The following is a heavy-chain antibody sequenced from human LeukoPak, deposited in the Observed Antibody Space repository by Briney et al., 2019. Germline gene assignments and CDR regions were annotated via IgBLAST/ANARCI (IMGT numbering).Heavy chain of an antibody. Sequence: GGSLRLSCAASGFTFSSYAMSWVRQAPGKGLEWVSTISGGGGSTYYVDSVKGRFTISRDNSKNTLYLQMNSLRAEDTAVYYCATMSEIWGPPFDPWGQGTLVTVSS. CDR1: GFTFSSYA. J-gene: IGHJ5*02. D-gene: IGHD7-27*01. CDR3: ATMSEIWGPPFDP. V-gene: IGHV3-23*01. CDR2: ISGGGGST.